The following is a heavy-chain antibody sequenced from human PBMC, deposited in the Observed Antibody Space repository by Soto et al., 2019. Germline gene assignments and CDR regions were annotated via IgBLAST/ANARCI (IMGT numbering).Heavy chain of an antibody. CDR1: GFTFTRHS. CDR3: ARGSGTDTGDALDI. J-gene: IGHJ3*02. CDR2: ISGTGTFI. Sequence: VQLVESGGGLVKPGGSLRLSCAAPGFTFTRHSMNWVRQAPGKGLEWVSCISGTGTFIYYSDSVKGRFTISRDDAKTSLYLQMNSLTAEDTAVYYCARGSGTDTGDALDIWGPGTMVTVS. V-gene: IGHV3-21*06. D-gene: IGHD2-21*02.